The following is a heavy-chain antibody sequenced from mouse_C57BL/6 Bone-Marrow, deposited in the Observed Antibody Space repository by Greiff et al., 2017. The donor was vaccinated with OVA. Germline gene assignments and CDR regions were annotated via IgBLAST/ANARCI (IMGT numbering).Heavy chain of an antibody. CDR3: VRQRYWDFDD. Sequence: EVKLLESGGGLVQPKGSLKLSCAASGFSFNTYAMNWVRQAPGKGLEWVARIRSKSNNYATYYADSVKDRFTISRDDSESMLYLQMNNLKTEDTAMYYCVRQRYWDFDDWGQGTTLTVSS. CDR2: IRSKSNNYAT. CDR1: GFSFNTYA. J-gene: IGHJ2*01. V-gene: IGHV10-1*01. D-gene: IGHD4-1*01.